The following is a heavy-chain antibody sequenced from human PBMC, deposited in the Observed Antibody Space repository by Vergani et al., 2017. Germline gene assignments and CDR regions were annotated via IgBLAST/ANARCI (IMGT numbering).Heavy chain of an antibody. J-gene: IGHJ4*02. CDR2: IKQDGSEK. V-gene: IGHV3-7*01. CDR1: GFTFSSYW. D-gene: IGHD2-21*02. Sequence: EVQLVESGGGLVQPGGSLRLSCAASGFTFSSYWMSWVRQAPGKGLEWVANIKQDGSEKYYVDSVKGRFTISRDNAKNSLYLQMNSLRAEDTAVYYCARDQVAYCGGDCHLGDYWGQGTLVTVSS. CDR3: ARDQVAYCGGDCHLGDY.